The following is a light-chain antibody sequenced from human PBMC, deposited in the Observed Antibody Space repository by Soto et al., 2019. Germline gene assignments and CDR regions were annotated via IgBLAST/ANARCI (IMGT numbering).Light chain of an antibody. CDR2: GAS. CDR3: QQYGSSPVT. V-gene: IGKV3-20*01. CDR1: QSVHSSH. J-gene: IGKJ1*01. Sequence: EIVLTQSPGTLSLSPGKRATLSCWASQSVHSSHLAWYQQRPGQPPRLLIYGASSRATGIPDRFSGSGSGTDFTLTISRLEPEDFAVYYCQQYGSSPVTFGQGTKVDIK.